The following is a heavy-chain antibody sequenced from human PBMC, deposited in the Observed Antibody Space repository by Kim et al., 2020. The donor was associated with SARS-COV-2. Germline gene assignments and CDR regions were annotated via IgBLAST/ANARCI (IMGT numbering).Heavy chain of an antibody. Sequence: YIYYADSVKGRFTISRDNAKNSLYLQMNSLRAEDTAVYYCASLRSIAVDYWGQGTLVTVSS. CDR2: YI. D-gene: IGHD6-19*01. CDR3: ASLRSIAVDY. J-gene: IGHJ4*02. V-gene: IGHV3-21*01.